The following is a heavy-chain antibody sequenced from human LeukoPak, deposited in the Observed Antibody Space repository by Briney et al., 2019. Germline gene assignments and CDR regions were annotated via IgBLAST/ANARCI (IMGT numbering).Heavy chain of an antibody. CDR2: IYYIGST. CDR3: ARLLDYDSSGYPDTFDI. CDR1: RGSISPNY. V-gene: IGHV4-59*01. D-gene: IGHD3-22*01. J-gene: IGHJ3*02. Sequence: TSETLSLTCTVSRGSISPNYWTWLRQPPGKGLEWIGYIYYIGSTNYNPSLKSRVTISLDTSRNQFSLRLSSVTAADTAVYYCARLLDYDSSGYPDTFDIWGQGTMVTVSS.